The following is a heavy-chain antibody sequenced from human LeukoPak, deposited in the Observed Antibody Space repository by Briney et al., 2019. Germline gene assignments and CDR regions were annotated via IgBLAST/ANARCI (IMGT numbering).Heavy chain of an antibody. CDR3: ARLGAARDY. CDR2: IYYSGIT. Sequence: SETLSLTCTVSGGSISDYYWSWIRQPPGKGLEWIGYIYYSGITNYNPSLKTRVTILVDTSKNQFSLKLSSVTAADTAMYYCARLGAARDYWGQGTLVTVSS. J-gene: IGHJ4*02. CDR1: GGSISDYY. V-gene: IGHV4-59*08. D-gene: IGHD1-26*01.